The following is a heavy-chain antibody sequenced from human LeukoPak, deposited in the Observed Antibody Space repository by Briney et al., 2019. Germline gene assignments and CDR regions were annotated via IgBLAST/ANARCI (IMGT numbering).Heavy chain of an antibody. Sequence: GASVTVSCKASGYSFTTYGVSWVRQAPGQGLEWMGWISAHNDNTNYAQKFQGRVTMTTDTSTNTAYMELRSLRSDDTAVYYCARPYSGSYYWNWLDPWGQGTLVTVSS. CDR1: GYSFTTYG. D-gene: IGHD1-26*01. CDR2: ISAHNDNT. V-gene: IGHV1-18*04. J-gene: IGHJ5*02. CDR3: ARPYSGSYYWNWLDP.